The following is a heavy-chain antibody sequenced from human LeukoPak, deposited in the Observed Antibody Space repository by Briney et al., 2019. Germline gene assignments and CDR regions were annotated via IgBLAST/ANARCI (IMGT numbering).Heavy chain of an antibody. CDR2: FDPEDGET. V-gene: IGHV1-24*01. D-gene: IGHD3-10*01. Sequence: AAVKVSCKVSGYILTELSVHWVRQAPGKGLEWMGGFDPEDGETIYAQKFQGRVTMTEDTSTDTAYMELSSLRSEDTAVYYCATVTDYYGSGSFDYWGQGTLVTVSS. CDR1: GYILTELS. CDR3: ATVTDYYGSGSFDY. J-gene: IGHJ4*02.